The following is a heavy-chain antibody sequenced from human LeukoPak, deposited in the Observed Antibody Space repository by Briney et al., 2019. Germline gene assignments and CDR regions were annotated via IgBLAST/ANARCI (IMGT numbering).Heavy chain of an antibody. J-gene: IGHJ5*02. CDR1: GYTFTSYD. D-gene: IGHD6-19*01. CDR2: MNPNSDNT. Sequence: ASVKVSCKASGYTFTSYDINWVRQATGQGLEWMGWMNPNSDNTGYAQKFPGRVTMTRNTSISTAYMELSSLRSEDTAVYYCAREQMGYSSGWYNWFDPWGQGTLVTVSS. V-gene: IGHV1-8*01. CDR3: AREQMGYSSGWYNWFDP.